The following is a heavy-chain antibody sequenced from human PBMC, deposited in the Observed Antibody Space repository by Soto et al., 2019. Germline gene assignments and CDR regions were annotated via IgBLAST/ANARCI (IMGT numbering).Heavy chain of an antibody. CDR2: IREDGREK. J-gene: IGHJ4*02. CDR3: ARGITKGDY. Sequence: GGSLRLSCVASGFTFSNSGMSWVRQAPGKGLEWVAYIREDGREKYYVDSVKGRLTISRDNAKNSLYLQMNSLTAEDTAVYYCARGITKGDYWGQGTLVTVSS. V-gene: IGHV3-7*01. CDR1: GFTFSNSG. D-gene: IGHD3-16*01.